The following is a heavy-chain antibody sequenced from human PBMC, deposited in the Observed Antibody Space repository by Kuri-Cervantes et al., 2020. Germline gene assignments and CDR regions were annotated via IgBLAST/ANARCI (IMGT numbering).Heavy chain of an antibody. CDR3: ARSIVLMVYAMGY. D-gene: IGHD2-8*01. CDR2: IIPIFGTA. J-gene: IGHJ4*02. V-gene: IGHV1-69*05. CDR1: GYTFTSYA. Sequence: SVKVSCKASGYTFTSYAMHWVRQAPGQGLEWMGGIIPIFGTANYAQKFQGRVTITTDESTSTAYMELSSLRSEDTAVYYCARSIVLMVYAMGYWGQGTLVTVSS.